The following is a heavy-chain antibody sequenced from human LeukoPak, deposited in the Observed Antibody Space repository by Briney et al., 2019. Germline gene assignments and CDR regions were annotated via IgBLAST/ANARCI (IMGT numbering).Heavy chain of an antibody. J-gene: IGHJ4*02. Sequence: PSETLSLTCTVSGGSISSYYRSWIRQPPGKGLEWIGYIYYSGSTNYNPSLKSRVTISVDTSKNQFSLKLSSVTAADTAVYYCARHMGLGYSYGYPYFDYWGQGTLVTVSS. V-gene: IGHV4-59*08. CDR3: ARHMGLGYSYGYPYFDY. D-gene: IGHD5-18*01. CDR2: IYYSGST. CDR1: GGSISSYY.